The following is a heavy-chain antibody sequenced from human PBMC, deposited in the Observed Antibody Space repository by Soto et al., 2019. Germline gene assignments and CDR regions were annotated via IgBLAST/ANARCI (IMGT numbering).Heavy chain of an antibody. CDR2: IYYSGST. J-gene: IGHJ5*02. V-gene: IGHV4-31*03. D-gene: IGHD3-22*01. CDR1: GGSISSGGYY. Sequence: SETLSLTCTVSGGSISSGGYYWRWIRQHPGKGLEWIGYIYYSGSTYYNPSLKSRVTISVDTSKNQFSLKLSSVTAADTAVYYCARDNSPEDYYDSSGYYSNWFDPWGQGTLVTVSS. CDR3: ARDNSPEDYYDSSGYYSNWFDP.